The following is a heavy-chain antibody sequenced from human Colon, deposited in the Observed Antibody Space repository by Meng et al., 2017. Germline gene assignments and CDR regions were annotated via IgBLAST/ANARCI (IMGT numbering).Heavy chain of an antibody. CDR2: ISSSSTYI. CDR3: ARDSSAGRDYYYGMDV. J-gene: IGHJ6*02. Sequence: SCAASGITFSTYSMHWVRQAPGKGLEWVASISSSSTYIYYEDSVKGRFIISRDNAKKSLYLQLSSLRAEDTAVYYCARDSSAGRDYYYGMDVWGQGTTVTVSS. CDR1: GITFSTYS. D-gene: IGHD6-6*01. V-gene: IGHV3-21*01.